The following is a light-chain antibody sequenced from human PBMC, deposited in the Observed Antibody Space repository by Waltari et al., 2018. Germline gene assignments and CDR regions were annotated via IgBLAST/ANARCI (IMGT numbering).Light chain of an antibody. CDR3: SSYTRVSASVV. Sequence: QSALTQPASVSGSPGQSITIPGTATSRDLGGYNHASWYQQHPGRAPKLIIYDASKRPSGVSVRFSGSKSGNTASLTISGLQAEDEADYYCSSYTRVSASVVFGGGTKLTVL. J-gene: IGLJ2*01. V-gene: IGLV2-14*01. CDR1: SRDLGGYNH. CDR2: DAS.